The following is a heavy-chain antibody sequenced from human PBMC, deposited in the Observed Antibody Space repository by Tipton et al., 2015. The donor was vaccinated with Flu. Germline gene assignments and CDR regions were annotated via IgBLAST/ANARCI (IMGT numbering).Heavy chain of an antibody. J-gene: IGHJ4*02. Sequence: QLVQSGAEVKKPGASVKVSCKASGYTFTSYGISWVRQAPGQGLEWMGWISAYNGNTNYAQKLQGRVTMTTDTSTSTAYMELRSLRSDDTAVYYCAGDAPSYYYDSSGYQPPFDYWGQGTLVTVSS. D-gene: IGHD3-22*01. V-gene: IGHV1-18*01. CDR1: GYTFTSYG. CDR3: AGDAPSYYYDSSGYQPPFDY. CDR2: ISAYNGNT.